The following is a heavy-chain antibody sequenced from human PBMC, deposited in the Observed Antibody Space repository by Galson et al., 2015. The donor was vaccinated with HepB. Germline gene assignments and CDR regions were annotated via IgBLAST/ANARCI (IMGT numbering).Heavy chain of an antibody. V-gene: IGHV7-4-1*02. J-gene: IGHJ5*02. CDR1: GYTFNTYA. CDR2: INTNTGNP. CDR3: ARTPYYGSGSHSNAWFDP. Sequence: SVKVSCKASGYTFNTYAMNWVRQAPGQGLEWMGWINTNTGNPTYAQGFTGRFVLSLDTSVTTAYLQISSLKAEDTAVYYCARTPYYGSGSHSNAWFDPWGQGTLVTVSS. D-gene: IGHD3-10*01.